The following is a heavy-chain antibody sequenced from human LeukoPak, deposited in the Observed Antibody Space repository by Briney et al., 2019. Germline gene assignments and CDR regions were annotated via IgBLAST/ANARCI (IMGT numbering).Heavy chain of an antibody. CDR3: ARELTGDYDVFDY. D-gene: IGHD7-27*01. Sequence: GGSLRLSCAASGFTFSNYLMHWVRQTPGKGLVWISRISTDGSFTNYAGSVKGRFSISRDNAKNTLYLQMNSLRDEDTAVYYCARELTGDYDVFDYWGQGTLVTVSS. J-gene: IGHJ4*02. CDR2: ISTDGSFT. V-gene: IGHV3-74*01. CDR1: GFTFSNYL.